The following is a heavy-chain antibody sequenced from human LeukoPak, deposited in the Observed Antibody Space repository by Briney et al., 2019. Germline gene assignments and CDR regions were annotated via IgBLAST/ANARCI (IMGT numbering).Heavy chain of an antibody. J-gene: IGHJ2*01. V-gene: IGHV4-59*01. Sequence: SETLSLTCTVSGDSISTYYWNWLRQPPGKGLEWIGYVYYSGSTNYNPSLKRRVTISVDTSKNQFALKLNSVTAADTAVYYCARDRTVGSGSYYAASYFDLWGRGTLVTVSS. CDR1: GDSISTYY. CDR2: VYYSGST. D-gene: IGHD3-10*01. CDR3: ARDRTVGSGSYYAASYFDL.